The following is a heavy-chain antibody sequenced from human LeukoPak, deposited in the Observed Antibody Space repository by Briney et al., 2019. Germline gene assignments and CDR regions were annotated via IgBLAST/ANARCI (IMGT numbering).Heavy chain of an antibody. J-gene: IGHJ4*02. CDR2: IYYSGST. CDR3: AGIAVAGTVGY. CDR1: GGSISSYY. Sequence: SETLSLTCTVSGGSISSYYWSWIRQPPGKGLEWIGYIYYSGSTNYNPSLKSRVTISVDTSKNQFSLKLSSVTAADTAVYYCAGIAVAGTVGYWGQGTLVAVSS. V-gene: IGHV4-59*01. D-gene: IGHD6-19*01.